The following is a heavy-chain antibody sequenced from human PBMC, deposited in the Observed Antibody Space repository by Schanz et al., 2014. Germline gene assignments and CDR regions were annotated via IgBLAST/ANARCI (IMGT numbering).Heavy chain of an antibody. Sequence: QVQLVQSGVEVKRPGASVRVSCKASGYSFTDYAIHWVRQAPGQGLEWMGRIIPILDKTNYAQKFQGRVTMTRHTSISTAYMELSSLRSEDTAVYYCARGLGDERWLDLNEAFDIWGQGTIVTVSS. V-gene: IGHV1-8*02. J-gene: IGHJ3*02. CDR1: GYSFTDYA. D-gene: IGHD6-19*01. CDR3: ARGLGDERWLDLNEAFDI. CDR2: IIPILDKT.